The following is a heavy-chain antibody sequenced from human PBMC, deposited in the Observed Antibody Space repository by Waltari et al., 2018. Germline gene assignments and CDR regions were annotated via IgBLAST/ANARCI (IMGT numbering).Heavy chain of an antibody. V-gene: IGHV3-23*01. D-gene: IGHD6-19*01. J-gene: IGHJ6*02. CDR3: ARVKDGRGWFLYYGMDV. Sequence: TISRDNSKNTLYVQMNSLRVEDTAVYYCARVKDGRGWFLYYGMDVWGQGTTVTVSS.